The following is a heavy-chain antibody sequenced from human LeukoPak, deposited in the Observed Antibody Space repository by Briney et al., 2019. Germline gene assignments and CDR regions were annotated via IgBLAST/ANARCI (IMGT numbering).Heavy chain of an antibody. CDR1: GGSISSYY. J-gene: IGHJ5*02. Sequence: SETLSLTCTVSGGSISSYYWSWIRQPPGKGLEWIGYIYYSGSTNYNPSLKSRVTISVDTSKNQFSLKLSSVTAADTAVYYCAREEYSSGWAHNWFDPWGQGTLVAVSS. CDR3: AREEYSSGWAHNWFDP. D-gene: IGHD6-19*01. CDR2: IYYSGST. V-gene: IGHV4-59*01.